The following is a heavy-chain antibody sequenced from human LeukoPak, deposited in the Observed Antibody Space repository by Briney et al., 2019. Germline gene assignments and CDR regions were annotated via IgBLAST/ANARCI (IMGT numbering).Heavy chain of an antibody. CDR1: GGSFSGYY. D-gene: IGHD3-10*01. CDR3: ARDRGLGY. V-gene: IGHV4-34*01. J-gene: IGHJ4*02. Sequence: SETLSLTCAVYGGSFSGYYWSWIRQPPGEGLEWIGEINHSGSTNYNPSLKSRVTISVDTSKNQFSLKLSSVTAEDTAVYYCARDRGLGYWGQGTLVTVSS. CDR2: INHSGST.